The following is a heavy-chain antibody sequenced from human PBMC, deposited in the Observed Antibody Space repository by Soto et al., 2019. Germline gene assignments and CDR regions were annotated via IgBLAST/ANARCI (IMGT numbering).Heavy chain of an antibody. CDR2: ISYDGSNK. CDR1: GFTFSSYG. Sequence: LRLSCAASGFTFSSYGMHWVRQAPGKGLEWVAVISYDGSNKYYADSVKGRFTISRDNSKNTLYLQMNSLRAEDTAVYYCARGWFWSAYHWYFDLWGRGTLVSVS. D-gene: IGHD3-3*01. J-gene: IGHJ2*01. CDR3: ARGWFWSAYHWYFDL. V-gene: IGHV3-30*03.